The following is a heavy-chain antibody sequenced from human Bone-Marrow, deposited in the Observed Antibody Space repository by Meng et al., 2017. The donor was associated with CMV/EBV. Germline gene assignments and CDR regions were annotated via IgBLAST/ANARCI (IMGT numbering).Heavy chain of an antibody. CDR2: IIPIFGTA. J-gene: IGHJ4*02. CDR1: GGTFSSYA. Sequence: SVKVSCKASGGTFSSYAISWVRQAPGQGLEWMGGIIPIFGTANYAQKFQGRVTITTDESTSTAYMELSSLRSEDTAVYYCARAATIFGVVITPPRYWGQGTLVTVSS. V-gene: IGHV1-69*05. D-gene: IGHD3-3*01. CDR3: ARAATIFGVVITPPRY.